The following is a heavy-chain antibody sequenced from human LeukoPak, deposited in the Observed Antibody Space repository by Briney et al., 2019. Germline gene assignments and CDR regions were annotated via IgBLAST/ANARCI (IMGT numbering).Heavy chain of an antibody. CDR3: ARYGVYSNPALSY. CDR2: INHSGST. D-gene: IGHD6-13*01. J-gene: IGHJ4*02. V-gene: IGHV4-34*01. CDR1: GGSFSGYY. Sequence: SETPSLTCAVYGGSFSGYYWSWIRQPPGKGLEWIGEINHSGSTNYNPSLKSRVTISVDASKNQFSLKLSSVTAADTAVYYCARYGVYSNPALSYWGQGTLVTVSS.